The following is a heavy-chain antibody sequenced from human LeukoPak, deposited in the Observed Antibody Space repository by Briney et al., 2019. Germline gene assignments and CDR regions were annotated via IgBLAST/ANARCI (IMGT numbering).Heavy chain of an antibody. D-gene: IGHD3-3*01. Sequence: PSETLSLTCAVYGGSFSGYYWSWIHQPPGKGLEWIGETNHSGSTNYNPSLKSRVTISVDTSKNQFSPKLSSVTAADTAVYYCASLFGVVIIDAFDIWGQGTMVTVSS. CDR3: ASLFGVVIIDAFDI. CDR1: GGSFSGYY. V-gene: IGHV4-34*01. J-gene: IGHJ3*02. CDR2: TNHSGST.